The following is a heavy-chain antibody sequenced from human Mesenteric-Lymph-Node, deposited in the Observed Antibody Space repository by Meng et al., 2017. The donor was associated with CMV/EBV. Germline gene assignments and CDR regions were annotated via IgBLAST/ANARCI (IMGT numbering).Heavy chain of an antibody. CDR1: GFTDSRNY. CDR3: AKPKEYTNTYGMDV. Sequence: GGSLRLSCTASGFTDSRNYISWVRQAPGKGLEWVSVISATGGATYYADSVKGRFTISRDNSKNTLFLQMNSLRAEDTAVYYCAKPKEYTNTYGMDVWGQGTTVTVSS. D-gene: IGHD2-8*01. CDR2: ISATGGAT. V-gene: IGHV3-23*01. J-gene: IGHJ6*02.